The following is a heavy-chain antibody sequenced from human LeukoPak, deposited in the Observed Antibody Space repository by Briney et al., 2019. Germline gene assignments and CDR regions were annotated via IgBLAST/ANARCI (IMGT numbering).Heavy chain of an antibody. D-gene: IGHD3-10*01. V-gene: IGHV4-59*11. Sequence: SETLSLTCTISGGSISSHYWSWIRQPPGKGLEWIGYIYYSGDSNYNPSLKSRVTISVDTPQNQFSLRLSSVTAADTAVYYCARDRNYYGSDSSYFDYWGQGTLVTVSS. CDR1: GGSISSHY. CDR3: ARDRNYYGSDSSYFDY. CDR2: IYYSGDS. J-gene: IGHJ4*02.